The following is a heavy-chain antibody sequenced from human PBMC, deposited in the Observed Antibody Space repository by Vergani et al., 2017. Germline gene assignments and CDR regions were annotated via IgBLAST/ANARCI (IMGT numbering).Heavy chain of an antibody. CDR3: ARDLVGAIDY. CDR1: GGSISSGSYY. J-gene: IGHJ4*02. D-gene: IGHD1-26*01. Sequence: QVQLQESGPGLVKPSQTLSLTCTVSGGSISSGSYYWSWIQQPAGKGLEWIGRIYTSGSTNYNPSLKSRVTISVDTSKNQFSLKLSSVTAADTAVYDCARDLVGAIDYWGQGTLVTVSS. CDR2: IYTSGST. V-gene: IGHV4-61*02.